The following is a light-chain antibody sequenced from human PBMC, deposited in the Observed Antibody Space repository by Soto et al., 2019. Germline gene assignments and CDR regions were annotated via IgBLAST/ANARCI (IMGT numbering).Light chain of an antibody. Sequence: EIVLTQSPGTLSLSPGERVTLSCRASQSVSNNYLSWYQQKPGQAPRLLIYGASNRATGIPDRFSGSGSGKDFTLTISRLAPEDFAVYYCQQYGSSGTFGQGTKVEIK. CDR2: GAS. CDR1: QSVSNNY. V-gene: IGKV3-20*01. CDR3: QQYGSSGT. J-gene: IGKJ1*01.